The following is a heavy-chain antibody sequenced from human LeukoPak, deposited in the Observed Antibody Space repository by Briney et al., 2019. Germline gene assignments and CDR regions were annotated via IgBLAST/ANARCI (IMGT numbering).Heavy chain of an antibody. J-gene: IGHJ4*02. Sequence: SETLSLTCTVSGGSISSGDYYWSWIRQPPGKGLEWIGYIYYSGSTYYNPSLKSRVTISVDTSKNQFSLKLSSVTAADTAVYYCASVGDGYNFDYWGQGTLVTVS. D-gene: IGHD5-24*01. CDR1: GGSISSGDYY. V-gene: IGHV4-30-4*08. CDR2: IYYSGST. CDR3: ASVGDGYNFDY.